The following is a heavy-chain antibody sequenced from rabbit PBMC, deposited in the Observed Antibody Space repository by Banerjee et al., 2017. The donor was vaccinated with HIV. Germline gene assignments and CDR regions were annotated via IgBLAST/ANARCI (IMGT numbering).Heavy chain of an antibody. CDR3: VRGPYAGSFNL. D-gene: IGHD4-2*01. CDR1: GFDFSSYG. CDR2: IDPVFGST. J-gene: IGHJ4*01. Sequence: QEQLVESGGGLVQPGGSLKLSCKASGFDFSSYGVSWVRQAPGKGLEWIGYIDPVFGSTYYASWVNGRFTISSHNAQNTLYLQLNSLTAADTATYFCVRGPYAGSFNLWGQGTLVTVS. V-gene: IGHV1S47*01.